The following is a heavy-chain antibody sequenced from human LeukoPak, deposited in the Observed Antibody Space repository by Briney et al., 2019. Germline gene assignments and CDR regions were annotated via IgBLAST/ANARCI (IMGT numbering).Heavy chain of an antibody. CDR1: GGSISSYY. CDR3: ATRAISAEYFQH. D-gene: IGHD3-9*01. CDR2: IYYSGST. V-gene: IGHV4-59*08. Sequence: PSETLSLTCTVSGGSISSYYWSWIRQPPGKGLEWIGYIYYSGSTNYNPSLKSRVTISVDTSKNQLSLKLSSVTAADTAVYYCATRAISAEYFQHWGQGTLVTVSS. J-gene: IGHJ1*01.